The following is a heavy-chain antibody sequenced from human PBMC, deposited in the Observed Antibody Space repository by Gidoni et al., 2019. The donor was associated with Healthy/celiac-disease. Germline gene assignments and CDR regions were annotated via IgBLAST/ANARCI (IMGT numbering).Heavy chain of an antibody. CDR3: ARGTPLRYFDWTSKGVWFDP. V-gene: IGHV4-34*01. D-gene: IGHD3-9*01. J-gene: IGHJ5*02. Sequence: QVQLQQWGAGLLKPSETLSLTRAVYGGSFSGYYWSCIRQPPGKGLEWIGEVTHSGSTNDNPSLKSRVTISVDTSKNQFSLKLSSVTAADTAVYYCARGTPLRYFDWTSKGVWFDPWGQGTLVTVSS. CDR2: VTHSGST. CDR1: GGSFSGYY.